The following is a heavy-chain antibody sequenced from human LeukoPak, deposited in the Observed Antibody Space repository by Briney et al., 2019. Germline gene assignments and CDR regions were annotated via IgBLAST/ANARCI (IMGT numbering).Heavy chain of an antibody. CDR2: INTDGSST. V-gene: IGHV3-74*01. Sequence: PGGSLRLSCAASGFTFSNYWMHWVRQAPGKGLVWVSRINTDGSSTNYADSVKGRFTISRDNAKNTLHLQMNSLRAEDTAVYYCAKSSPVYEAAAGTDYWGQGTLVTVSS. J-gene: IGHJ4*02. D-gene: IGHD6-13*01. CDR1: GFTFSNYW. CDR3: AKSSPVYEAAAGTDY.